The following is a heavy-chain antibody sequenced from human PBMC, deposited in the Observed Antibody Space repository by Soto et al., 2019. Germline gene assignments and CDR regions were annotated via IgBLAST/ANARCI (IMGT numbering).Heavy chain of an antibody. CDR3: ARMQGTARNAVDV. CDR2: VSGSAGTT. Sequence: EVQLLEYGGGLVQPGGSLRLSCEASGFTFSIYVMTWVRQAPWKGLEWVSSVSGSAGTTYYADSVNGRFSIYRDTSKNTLYLQMNSLEAVDTSVYYWARMQGTARNAVDVWGHGTMVTVAS. V-gene: IGHV3-23*01. D-gene: IGHD6-6*01. J-gene: IGHJ3*01. CDR1: GFTFSIYV.